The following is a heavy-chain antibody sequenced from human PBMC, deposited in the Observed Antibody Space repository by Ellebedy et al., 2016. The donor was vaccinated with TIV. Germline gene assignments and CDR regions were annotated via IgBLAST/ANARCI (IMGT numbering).Heavy chain of an antibody. V-gene: IGHV1-69*02. J-gene: IGHJ4*02. CDR3: ATTSLGGMTCDY. D-gene: IGHD3-16*01. CDR2: ITPILAIA. Sequence: AASVKVSCKASGGTFSSYSVSWARQAPGQGLEWMGRITPILAIANYAQKFQGRVTITADKSTSTAYMELSSLRSEDTAVYYCATTSLGGMTCDYWGQGTLVTVSS. CDR1: GGTFSSYS.